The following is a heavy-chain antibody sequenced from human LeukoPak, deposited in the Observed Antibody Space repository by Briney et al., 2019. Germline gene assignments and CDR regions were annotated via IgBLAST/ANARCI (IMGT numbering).Heavy chain of an antibody. D-gene: IGHD2-2*01. J-gene: IGHJ5*02. CDR3: ARDDLVVVPAAPPFAP. CDR1: GGSISSGGYY. V-gene: IGHV4-31*03. CDR2: IYYSGST. Sequence: SETLSLTCTVSGGSISSGGYYWSWIRQHPGKGLEWIGYIYYSGSTYYNPSLKSRVTISVDTSKNQFSLKLSSVTAADTAVYYCARDDLVVVPAAPPFAPWGQGTLVTVSS.